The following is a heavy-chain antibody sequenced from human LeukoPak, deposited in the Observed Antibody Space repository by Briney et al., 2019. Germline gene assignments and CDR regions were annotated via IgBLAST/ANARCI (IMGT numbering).Heavy chain of an antibody. CDR3: ARDQGDITMVRGAMGDWFDP. V-gene: IGHV3-7*03. J-gene: IGHJ5*02. CDR2: IKKDGGER. CDR1: GFTFSIYW. Sequence: GGSRRLSCAASGFTFSIYWMSWVRQAPGKGLEWVANIKKDGGERYYVDSVKGRFTLSRDNAKNSLYLQMNSLRAEDTAVYYCARDQGDITMVRGAMGDWFDPWGQGTLVTVSS. D-gene: IGHD3-10*01.